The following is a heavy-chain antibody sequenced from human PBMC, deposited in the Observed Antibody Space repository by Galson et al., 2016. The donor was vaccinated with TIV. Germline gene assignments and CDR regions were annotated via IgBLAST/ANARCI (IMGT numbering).Heavy chain of an antibody. D-gene: IGHD7-27*01. J-gene: IGHJ4*02. CDR3: ARVNWARAFDY. Sequence: SVKVSCKASGGSFSSYVFNWVRQAPGQGLEWMGNIIPLFGSANYAQKFQGRVTTTADESTSTAYMELRRLISDDTAVYYCARVNWARAFDYWGQGTQVTVSS. V-gene: IGHV1-69*13. CDR1: GGSFSSYV. CDR2: IIPLFGSA.